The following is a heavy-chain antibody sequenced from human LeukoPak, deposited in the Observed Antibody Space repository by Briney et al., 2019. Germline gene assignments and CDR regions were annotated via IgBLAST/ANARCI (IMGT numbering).Heavy chain of an antibody. V-gene: IGHV3-48*04. D-gene: IGHD6-19*01. J-gene: IGHJ5*02. CDR2: ISSSGSTI. CDR1: GFTSSSYN. Sequence: GGSLRLSCAASGFTSSSYNMNWVRQAPGKGLEWVSYISSSGSTIYYADSVKGRFTISRDNAKNSLYLQMNSLRAEDTAVYYCARDPSSGWYLKGWFDPWGQGTLVTVSS. CDR3: ARDPSSGWYLKGWFDP.